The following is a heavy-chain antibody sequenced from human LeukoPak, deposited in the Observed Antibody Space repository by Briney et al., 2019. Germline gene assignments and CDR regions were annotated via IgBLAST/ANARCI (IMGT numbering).Heavy chain of an antibody. J-gene: IGHJ6*03. D-gene: IGHD4-11*01. V-gene: IGHV1-8*01. CDR3: ARGTDYSKGSYYYYYMDV. Sequence: ASVKVSCKASGYTFTSYDINWVRQATGKGLEWMGRMNPNSGNTGYGQKFQGRVTMTRNTSMRTAYMELSSLRSEDTAVYYCARGTDYSKGSYYYYYMDVWGKGTTVTVSS. CDR1: GYTFTSYD. CDR2: MNPNSGNT.